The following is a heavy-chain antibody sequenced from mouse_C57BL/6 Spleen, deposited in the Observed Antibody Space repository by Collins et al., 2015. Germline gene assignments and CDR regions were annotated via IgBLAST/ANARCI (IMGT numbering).Heavy chain of an antibody. D-gene: IGHD1-1*01. Sequence: EVQLQQSGPELVKPRASVKISCKASGYTFTDYYMNWVKQSHGKSLEWIGDINPNNGGTSYNQKFKGKATLTVDKSSSTAYMELRSLTSEDSAVYYCAIITTVGYFDVWGTGTTVTVSS. J-gene: IGHJ1*03. CDR1: GYTFTDYY. CDR2: INPNNGGT. V-gene: IGHV1-26*01. CDR3: AIITTVGYFDV.